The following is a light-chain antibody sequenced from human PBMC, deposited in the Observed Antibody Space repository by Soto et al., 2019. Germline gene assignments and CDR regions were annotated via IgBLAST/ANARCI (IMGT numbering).Light chain of an antibody. CDR3: CSYAGSYTYV. V-gene: IGLV2-11*01. J-gene: IGLJ1*01. CDR1: SSDVGGYNY. CDR2: DVS. Sequence: SLLTRPRSVSGSPGQSVTISCTGTSSDVGGYNYVSWYQQHPGKAPKLMIYDVSKRPSGVPDRFSGSKSGNTASLTISGLQAEDEADYYCCSYAGSYTYVFGTGTKVTVL.